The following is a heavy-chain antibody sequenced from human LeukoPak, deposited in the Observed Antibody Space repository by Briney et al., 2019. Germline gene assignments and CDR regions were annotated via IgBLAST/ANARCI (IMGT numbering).Heavy chain of an antibody. D-gene: IGHD2-21*01. J-gene: IGHJ4*02. CDR1: GYVFSVYY. CDR2: ISSYSGAT. V-gene: IGHV1-2*02. Sequence: ASVKLSCNASGYVFSVYYIHWVRQAPGRGFEWMGWISSYSGATKPAQKFQGRVTLTRDTSISTAHVELSHLAFNDTGVYYCVSWAGGNSDVASFDYWGQGTLVIVSS. CDR3: VSWAGGNSDVASFDY.